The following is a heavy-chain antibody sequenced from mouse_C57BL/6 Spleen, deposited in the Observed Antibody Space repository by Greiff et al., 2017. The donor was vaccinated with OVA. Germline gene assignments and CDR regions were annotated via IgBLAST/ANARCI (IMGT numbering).Heavy chain of an antibody. V-gene: IGHV1-82*01. J-gene: IGHJ4*01. Sequence: VKPGASVKISCKASGYAFSSSWMNWVKQRPGKGLEWIGRIYPGDGDTNYNGKFKGKATLTADKSSSTAYMQLSSLTSEDSAVYFCARRYSNYVGDAMDYWGQGTSVTVSS. CDR2: IYPGDGDT. D-gene: IGHD2-5*01. CDR1: GYAFSSSW. CDR3: ARRYSNYVGDAMDY.